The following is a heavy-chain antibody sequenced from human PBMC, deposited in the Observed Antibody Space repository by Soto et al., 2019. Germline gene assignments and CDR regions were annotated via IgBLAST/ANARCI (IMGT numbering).Heavy chain of an antibody. Sequence: PGGSLRLSCAASGFTVSNAWMSWVRQAPGKGLEWVGRIKSKTDGGTTDYAAPVKGRFTISRDDSKNTLYLQMNSLKTEDTAVYYCTTDPAPWVPAAMQASIDCWGQGTLVTVSS. V-gene: IGHV3-15*01. CDR1: GFTVSNAW. J-gene: IGHJ4*02. CDR2: IKSKTDGGTT. CDR3: TTDPAPWVPAAMQASIDC. D-gene: IGHD2-2*01.